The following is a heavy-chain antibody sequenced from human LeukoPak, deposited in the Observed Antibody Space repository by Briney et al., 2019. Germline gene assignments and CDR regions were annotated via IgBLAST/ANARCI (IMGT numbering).Heavy chain of an antibody. V-gene: IGHV3-21*01. Sequence: RPGGSLRLSCAASGFTFSSYEMNWVRQAPGKGLEWVSSISSSSSYIYYADSVKGRFTISRDNAKNSLYLQMNSLRAEDTAVYYCARDTTLRALFDYWGQGTLVTVSS. CDR1: GFTFSSYE. D-gene: IGHD1-1*01. J-gene: IGHJ4*02. CDR2: ISSSSSYI. CDR3: ARDTTLRALFDY.